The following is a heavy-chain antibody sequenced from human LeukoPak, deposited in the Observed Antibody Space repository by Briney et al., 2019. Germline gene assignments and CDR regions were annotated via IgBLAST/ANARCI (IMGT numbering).Heavy chain of an antibody. CDR1: GFTFSSYT. CDR3: AREIHLDY. CDR2: ISSSSYI. Sequence: GGSLRPSCAASGFTFSSYTMNWVRQAPGKGLEWVSSISSSSYIYYADSVKGRFTISRDNAKNSLYLQMNSLRAEDTAVYYCAREIHLDYWGQGTLVTVSS. J-gene: IGHJ4*02. V-gene: IGHV3-21*01.